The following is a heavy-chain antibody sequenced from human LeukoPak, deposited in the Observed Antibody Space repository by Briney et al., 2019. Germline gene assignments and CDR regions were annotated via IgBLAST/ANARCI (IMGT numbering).Heavy chain of an antibody. Sequence: GASVKVSCKASGYTFTGYYMHWVRQAPGQGLEWMGWINPNSGGTNYAQKFQGRVTMTRDTSISTAYMELSRLRSDDTAVYYCARVPRVEQWLAYYYYYGMDVWGQGTTVTVSS. CDR1: GYTFTGYY. CDR3: ARVPRVEQWLAYYYYYGMDV. V-gene: IGHV1-2*02. CDR2: INPNSGGT. J-gene: IGHJ6*02. D-gene: IGHD6-19*01.